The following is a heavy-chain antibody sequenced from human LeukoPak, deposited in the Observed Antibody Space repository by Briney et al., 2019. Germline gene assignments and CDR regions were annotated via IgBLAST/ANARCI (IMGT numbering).Heavy chain of an antibody. J-gene: IGHJ4*02. CDR2: IKSKTDGGTT. CDR3: ATKLSGPPL. V-gene: IGHV3-15*01. CDR1: GFTFNNAL. Sequence: GGSLRLSCAASGFTFNNALISWVRQAPGKGLEWVGRIKSKTDGGTTDYAAPVKGRCTISRDDSKNTLYLQMDSLKTEDTAVYYCATKLSGPPLWSQGTLVTVSS. D-gene: IGHD3-3*01.